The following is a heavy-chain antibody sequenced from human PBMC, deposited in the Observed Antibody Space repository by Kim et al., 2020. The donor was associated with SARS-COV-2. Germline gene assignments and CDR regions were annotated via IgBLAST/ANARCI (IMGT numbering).Heavy chain of an antibody. J-gene: IGHJ4*02. Sequence: YAQKLKGRLTVTRETSTSTVYMELNSLRSEDTAIYYCARDLITMPVGADFWGQGTLVTVSS. D-gene: IGHD3-10*01. V-gene: IGHV1-46*01. CDR3: ARDLITMPVGADF.